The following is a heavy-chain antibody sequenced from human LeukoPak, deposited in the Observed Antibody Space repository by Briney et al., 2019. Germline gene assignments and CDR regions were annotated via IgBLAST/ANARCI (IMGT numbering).Heavy chain of an antibody. Sequence: GASVKVSCQPPGYTFTGYYMHSVRQAPGQGLEWMGWINPNSGGTNYAQKFQGRVTMTRDTSISTAYMELSRLRSDDTAVFYCARGDRRAWYLPSVNCGQGSLVTVSS. CDR3: ARGDRRAWYLPSVN. V-gene: IGHV1-2*02. J-gene: IGHJ4*02. CDR1: GYTFTGYY. CDR2: INPNSGGT. D-gene: IGHD6-19*01.